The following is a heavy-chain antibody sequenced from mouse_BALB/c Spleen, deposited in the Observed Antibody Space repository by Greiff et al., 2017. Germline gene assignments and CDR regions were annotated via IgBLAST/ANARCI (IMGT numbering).Heavy chain of an antibody. CDR2: INPSNGGT. CDR1: GYTFTSYY. J-gene: IGHJ4*01. V-gene: IGHV1S81*02. CDR3: TRSELQDAMDY. D-gene: IGHD1-1*01. Sequence: VKLVESGAELVKPGASVKLSCKASGYTFTSYYMYWVKQRPGQGLEWIGEINPSNGGTNFNEKFKSKATLTVDKSSSTAYMQLSSLTSEDSAVYYCTRSELQDAMDYWGQGTSVTVSS.